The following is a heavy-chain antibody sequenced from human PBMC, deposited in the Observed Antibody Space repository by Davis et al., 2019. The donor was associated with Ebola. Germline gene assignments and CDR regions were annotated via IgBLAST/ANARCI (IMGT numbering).Heavy chain of an antibody. J-gene: IGHJ6*03. CDR1: GGSISNHY. CDR3: ARSGSGSNYYMDV. V-gene: IGHV4-59*11. D-gene: IGHD3-10*01. CDR2: IYYTGIT. Sequence: PSETLSLTCFVSGGSISNHYWSWIRQPPGKGLEWIAYIYYTGITNYNPSLKSRLTISIDTSKKKFSLQLNSVTAADTAVYYCARSGSGSNYYMDVRGKGTTVTVSS.